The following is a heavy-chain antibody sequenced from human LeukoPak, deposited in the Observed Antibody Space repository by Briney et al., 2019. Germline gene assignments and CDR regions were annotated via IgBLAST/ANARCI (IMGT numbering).Heavy chain of an antibody. CDR3: ARGVSSGRQEYFQH. V-gene: IGHV1-69*01. D-gene: IGHD6-19*01. J-gene: IGHJ1*01. CDR2: IIPIFGTA. CDR1: GGTFSSYA. Sequence: SVKVSCKASGGTFSSYAISWVRQAPGQGLEWMGGIIPIFGTANYAQKFQGRDTITADESTSTAYMELSSLRSEDTAVYYCARGVSSGRQEYFQHWGQGTLVTVSS.